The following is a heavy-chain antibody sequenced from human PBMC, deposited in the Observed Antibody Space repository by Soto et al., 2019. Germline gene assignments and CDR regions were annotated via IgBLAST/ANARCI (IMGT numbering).Heavy chain of an antibody. CDR1: GGSISSSSYY. Sequence: SETLSLTCTVSGGSISSSSYYWGWIRQPPGKGLEWIGSIYYSGSTYYNPSLKSRVTISVDTSKNQFSLKLSSVTAADTAVYYCASLAAADPLGDVWGKGTTVTVSS. CDR2: IYYSGST. J-gene: IGHJ6*04. D-gene: IGHD6-13*01. CDR3: ASLAAADPLGDV. V-gene: IGHV4-39*01.